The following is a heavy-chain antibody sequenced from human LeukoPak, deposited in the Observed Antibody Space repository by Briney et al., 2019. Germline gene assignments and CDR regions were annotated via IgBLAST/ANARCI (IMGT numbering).Heavy chain of an antibody. D-gene: IGHD3-10*01. V-gene: IGHV3-30*04. CDR1: GFTFSSYA. CDR3: ARLPELPGFGDY. J-gene: IGHJ4*02. Sequence: GGPLRLSCAASGFTFSSYAMHWVRQAPGKGLEWVAVISYDGSNKYYADSVKGRFTISRDDAKNSLYLQMNSLRAEDTAVYYCARLPELPGFGDYWGQGTLVTVSS. CDR2: ISYDGSNK.